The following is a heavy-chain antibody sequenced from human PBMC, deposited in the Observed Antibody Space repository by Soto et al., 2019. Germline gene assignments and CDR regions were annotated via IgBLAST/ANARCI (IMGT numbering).Heavy chain of an antibody. CDR3: AKSISGWYNFDY. V-gene: IGHV3-23*01. Sequence: AGGSLRLSCAASGFTFSTYAMSWVRQAPGKGLEWVSAISSSGDRTYYADSVKGRFIISRDNSKNTLYVQMNNLRAEDTAVYYCAKSISGWYNFDYWGQGTLVTVSS. J-gene: IGHJ4*02. CDR1: GFTFSTYA. D-gene: IGHD6-19*01. CDR2: ISSSGDRT.